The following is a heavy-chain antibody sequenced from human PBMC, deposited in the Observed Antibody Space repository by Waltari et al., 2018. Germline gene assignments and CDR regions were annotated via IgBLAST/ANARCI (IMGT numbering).Heavy chain of an antibody. D-gene: IGHD6-6*01. J-gene: IGHJ3*02. V-gene: IGHV1-46*01. Sequence: QVQLVQSGAEVKTHGASVKVSCKASGYTFTSYYMHWVRQARGKGLEWMGRINTVGGSKRYSEKFQGRVIMTRDTSTSTVYMEVSSLRCEDTAVYYWASKGEYSSSSGAVDIWGQGTMVTGSS. CDR3: ASKGEYSSSSGAVDI. CDR2: INTVGGSK. CDR1: GYTFTSYY.